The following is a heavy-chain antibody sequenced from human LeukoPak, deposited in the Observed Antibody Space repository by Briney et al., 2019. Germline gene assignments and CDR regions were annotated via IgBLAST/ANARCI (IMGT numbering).Heavy chain of an antibody. CDR1: GGSISSSSYY. CDR3: ARRYYYDSSGYYYHYDY. D-gene: IGHD3-22*01. V-gene: IGHV4-39*01. J-gene: IGHJ4*02. Sequence: SETLSLTCTVSGGSISSSSYYWGRIRQPPGKGLEWIGTISYSGSTYYNPSLKSRVTISVDTSTNQFSLKLSSVTAADTAVYYCARRYYYDSSGYYYHYDYWGQGTLVTVSS. CDR2: ISYSGST.